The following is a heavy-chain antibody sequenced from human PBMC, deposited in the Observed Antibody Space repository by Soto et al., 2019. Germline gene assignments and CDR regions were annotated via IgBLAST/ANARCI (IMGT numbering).Heavy chain of an antibody. Sequence: SETLSLTCSFYGVHLSGYYWIWIRQTPGKTLEWIGCIYFNGTTNYNPSLKSRVTISLDMSKNQFSLKLRSVTATDTAVYHCARGRGTHKFWGRGALVTVSS. CDR1: GVHLSGYY. V-gene: IGHV4-59*01. D-gene: IGHD3-16*01. J-gene: IGHJ1*01. CDR3: ARGRGTHKF. CDR2: IYFNGTT.